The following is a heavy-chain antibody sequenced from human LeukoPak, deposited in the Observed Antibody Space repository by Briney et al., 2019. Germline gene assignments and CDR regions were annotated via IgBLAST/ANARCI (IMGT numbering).Heavy chain of an antibody. CDR1: GGSFSGYY. D-gene: IGHD1-26*01. CDR2: INHSGST. J-gene: IGHJ4*02. Sequence: SETLSLTCAVYGGSFSGYYWSWIRQPPGKGLEWIGEINHSGSTNYNPSLKSRVTISVDTSKNQFSLKLSSVTAADTAVCYCAGGRLVGATTRRRYYFDYWGQGTLVTVSS. CDR3: AGGRLVGATTRRRYYFDY. V-gene: IGHV4-34*01.